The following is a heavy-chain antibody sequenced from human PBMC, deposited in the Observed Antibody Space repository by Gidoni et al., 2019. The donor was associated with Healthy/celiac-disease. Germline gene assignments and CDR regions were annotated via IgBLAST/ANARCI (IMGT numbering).Heavy chain of an antibody. CDR1: GFTVSTNY. V-gene: IGHV3-53*01. Sequence: EVQLVESGGGLIQPGGSLRLSCAASGFTVSTNYMSWVRQAPGKGLEWVSVIYSGGSTYYADSVKGRFTISRDNSKNTLYLQMNSLRAEDTAVYYCARPSSGWFDYYYYGMDVWGQGTTVTVSS. J-gene: IGHJ6*02. CDR3: ARPSSGWFDYYYYGMDV. D-gene: IGHD6-19*01. CDR2: IYSGGST.